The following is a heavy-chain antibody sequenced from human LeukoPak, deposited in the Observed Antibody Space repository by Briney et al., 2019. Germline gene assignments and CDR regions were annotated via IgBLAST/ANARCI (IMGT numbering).Heavy chain of an antibody. CDR3: ARAGAVAGTANDY. CDR1: GFTFSSYS. V-gene: IGHV3-21*01. Sequence: GGSLRLSCAASGFTFSSYSMNWVRQAPGKGLEWVSSISSSSSYIYYADSVKGRFTISRDNAKNSLYLQMNSLRAEDTAVYYWARAGAVAGTANDYWGQGTLVTVSS. D-gene: IGHD6-19*01. CDR2: ISSSSSYI. J-gene: IGHJ4*02.